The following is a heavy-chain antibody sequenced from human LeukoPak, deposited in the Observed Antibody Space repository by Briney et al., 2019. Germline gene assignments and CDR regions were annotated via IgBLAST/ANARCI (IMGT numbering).Heavy chain of an antibody. CDR1: GGSISSSSYY. CDR3: ARYSGSYVYFDY. CDR2: THYSGST. V-gene: IGHV4-61*05. J-gene: IGHJ4*02. D-gene: IGHD1-26*01. Sequence: SETLSLTCTVSGGSISSSSYYWGWIRQPPGRGLEWIAHTHYSGSTNYNPSLKSRVTISMDTSKKQFSLRLSSVTAADTAVYYCARYSGSYVYFDYWGQGTLVTVSS.